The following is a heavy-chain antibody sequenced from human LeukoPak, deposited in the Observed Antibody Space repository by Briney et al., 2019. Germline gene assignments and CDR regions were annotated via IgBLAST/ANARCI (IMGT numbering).Heavy chain of an antibody. CDR3: AKDGQGGYSYGYLAH. CDR2: IYNTGGGT. V-gene: IGHV3-23*01. Sequence: SGGSLRLSCAASGFTFNNYAMSWVRQAPGKGLEWVSAIYNTGGGTYYAKSVKGRFTISRDNSKNSLHLQMNSLRAEDTAVYYCAKDGQGGYSYGYLAHWGQGTLVTVSS. J-gene: IGHJ4*02. CDR1: GFTFNNYA. D-gene: IGHD5-18*01.